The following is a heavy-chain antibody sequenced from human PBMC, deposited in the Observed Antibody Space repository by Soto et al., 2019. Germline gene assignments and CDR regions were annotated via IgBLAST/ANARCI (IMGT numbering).Heavy chain of an antibody. Sequence: QVQLVESGGGVVQPGRSLRLSCAASGFTFSSYAMHWVRQAPGKGLEWVAVISYDGSNKYYADSVKGRFTISRDNSKNTLYLQMNSLRAEDTAVYYCARQWLVRHFDYWGQGTLVTVSS. CDR3: ARQWLVRHFDY. J-gene: IGHJ4*02. V-gene: IGHV3-30-3*01. CDR2: ISYDGSNK. D-gene: IGHD6-19*01. CDR1: GFTFSSYA.